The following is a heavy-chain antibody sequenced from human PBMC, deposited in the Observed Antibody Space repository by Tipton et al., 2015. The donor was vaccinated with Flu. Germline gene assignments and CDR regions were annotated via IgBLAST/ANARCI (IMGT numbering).Heavy chain of an antibody. D-gene: IGHD1-1*01. J-gene: IGHJ4*02. CDR1: GGSFSGYY. V-gene: IGHV4-34*01. CDR3: ARALRTTGFDY. CDR2: INHSGDT. Sequence: LRLSCAVYGGSFSGYYWTYIRQPPGKGLEWIGEINHSGDTNYNPSLKSRVTISVDTSKNQFSLKLTSVTAADTAVYSCARALRTTGFDYWGQGTLVTVPS.